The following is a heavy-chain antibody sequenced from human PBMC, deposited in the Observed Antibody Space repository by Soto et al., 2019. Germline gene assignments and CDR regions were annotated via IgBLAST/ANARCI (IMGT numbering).Heavy chain of an antibody. J-gene: IGHJ5*02. CDR2: IIPIFGTS. CDR3: VRRKMREMATILRDKWFDP. V-gene: IGHV1-69*01. D-gene: IGHD5-12*01. CDR1: GGPFNTNA. Sequence: QVQLGQSGAEVKKPGSSLKVSCKASGGPFNTNAINWVRRAPGQGLEWMGGIIPIFGTSNYAQKFQGRVTITADESTRTAYMGLSSLRSEDTAVYYCVRRKMREMATILRDKWFDPWGQGTLVTVSS.